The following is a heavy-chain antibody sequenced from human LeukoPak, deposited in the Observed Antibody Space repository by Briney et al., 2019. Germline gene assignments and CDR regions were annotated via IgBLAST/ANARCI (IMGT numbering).Heavy chain of an antibody. Sequence: SETLSLTCTVSGGSISSYYWSWIRQPAGKGLEWIGRIYTSGSTNYNPSLKSRVTMSVDTSKNQFPLKLSSVTAADTAVYYCAREYSSSWSNWFDPWGQGTLVTVSS. CDR1: GGSISSYY. CDR2: IYTSGST. D-gene: IGHD6-13*01. J-gene: IGHJ5*02. V-gene: IGHV4-4*07. CDR3: AREYSSSWSNWFDP.